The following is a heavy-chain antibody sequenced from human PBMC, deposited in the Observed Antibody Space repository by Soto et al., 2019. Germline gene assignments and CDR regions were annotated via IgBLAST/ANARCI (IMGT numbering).Heavy chain of an antibody. CDR3: ASSFAPYYSNYVFAY. D-gene: IGHD4-4*01. J-gene: IGHJ4*02. CDR2: IYPGDSDT. Sequence: PGESLKISCKGSGYSFTSYWIGWVRQMPGKGLEWMGIIYPGDSDTRYSPSFQGQVTISADKSISTAYLQWSSLKASDTAMYYCASSFAPYYSNYVFAYWGQGTLVTVSS. CDR1: GYSFTSYW. V-gene: IGHV5-51*01.